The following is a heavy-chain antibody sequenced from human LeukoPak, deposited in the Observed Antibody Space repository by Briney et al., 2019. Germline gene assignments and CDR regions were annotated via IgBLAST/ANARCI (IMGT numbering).Heavy chain of an antibody. CDR3: ARSRAHICSGGSCYPRPGVFDP. V-gene: IGHV4-59*01. CDR2: LYYSGST. Sequence: ASETLSLTCTVSGGSISSYYWSWLRQPPGKGLEWIVYLYYSGSTNSHPSLKSRVTISVDTSKNQFSLKLSSVTAADTAVYYCARSRAHICSGGSCYPRPGVFDPWGQGTLVTVSS. CDR1: GGSISSYY. D-gene: IGHD2-15*01. J-gene: IGHJ5*02.